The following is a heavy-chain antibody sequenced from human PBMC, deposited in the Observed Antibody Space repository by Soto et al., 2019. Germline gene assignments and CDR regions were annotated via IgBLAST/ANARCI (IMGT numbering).Heavy chain of an antibody. J-gene: IGHJ4*02. Sequence: QVQLQQWGARLLKPSETLSLTCAVYDGSFSGHYWTWIRQPPGKGLEWIGEISHSGSANYNPSLKGRVTISEDASRNEYSLNLNSVTAADTALYYCARGPRGWYVVDYWGQGTLVSVSS. CDR1: DGSFSGHY. CDR2: ISHSGSA. D-gene: IGHD6-19*01. V-gene: IGHV4-34*01. CDR3: ARGPRGWYVVDY.